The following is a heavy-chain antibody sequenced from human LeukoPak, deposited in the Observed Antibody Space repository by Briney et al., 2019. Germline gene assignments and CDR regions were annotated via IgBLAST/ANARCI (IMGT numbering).Heavy chain of an antibody. CDR1: GYTFTSYG. V-gene: IGHV1-18*01. CDR3: ARAGYYYDSTQSRAFDI. Sequence: ASVKVSCKASGYTFTSYGISWVRQAPGQGLELMGWISAYNGNTNYAQKLQGRVTMTTDTSTSTAYMELRSLRSDDTAVYYCARAGYYYDSTQSRAFDIWGQGTMVTVSS. CDR2: ISAYNGNT. J-gene: IGHJ3*02. D-gene: IGHD3-22*01.